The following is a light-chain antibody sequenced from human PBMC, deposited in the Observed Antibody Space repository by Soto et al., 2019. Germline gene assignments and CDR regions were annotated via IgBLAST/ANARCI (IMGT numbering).Light chain of an antibody. CDR3: QSYDSSLSGVV. CDR1: SSNIGAGYD. CDR2: GNS. V-gene: IGLV1-40*01. Sequence: QSVLTQPPSVSGAPGQRVTISCTGSSSNIGAGYDVHWYQQLPGTAPKLLIYGNSNRPSGVPDRFSGSKSGTSAPLAITGHQAEDVADYYCQSYDSSLSGVVFGGGTKLTVL. J-gene: IGLJ2*01.